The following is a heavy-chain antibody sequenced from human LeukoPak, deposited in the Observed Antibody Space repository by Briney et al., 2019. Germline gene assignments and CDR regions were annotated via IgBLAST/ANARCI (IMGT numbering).Heavy chain of an antibody. CDR3: ARLSGSFDM. CDR2: FGGGAA. CDR1: GFTYTSYA. V-gene: IGHV3-23*01. D-gene: IGHD3-10*01. Sequence: GGSLRLSCTASGFTYTSYAMAWVRQAPGQGLEWVSAFGGGAAYYADSVKGRFTISRDNSKNTLYLQLSSLRADDTAIYYCARLSGSFDMWGQGTMVTVSS. J-gene: IGHJ3*02.